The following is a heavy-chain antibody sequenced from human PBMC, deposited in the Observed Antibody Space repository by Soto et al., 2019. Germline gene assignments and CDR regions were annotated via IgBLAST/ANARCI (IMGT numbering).Heavy chain of an antibody. V-gene: IGHV3-72*01. D-gene: IGHD3-22*01. J-gene: IGHJ4*02. CDR1: GFTFSDHY. CDR3: VRAGDSTGFSLVYY. CDR2: TRNKANSYTT. Sequence: GGSLRLSCAASGFTFSDHYMDWVRQAPGKGLEWVGRTRNKANSYTTGYAASVKGRFTISRDDSKNSLYLQMNSLKTEDTAVYYCVRAGDSTGFSLVYYWGQGTMVTVYS.